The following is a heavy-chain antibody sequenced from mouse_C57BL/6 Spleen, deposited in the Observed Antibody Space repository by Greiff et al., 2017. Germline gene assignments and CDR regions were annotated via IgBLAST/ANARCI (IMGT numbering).Heavy chain of an antibody. V-gene: IGHV1-69*01. D-gene: IGHD2-4*01. CDR3: ARGGIYYDYDEGLDY. CDR2: IDPSDSYT. CDR1: GYTFTSYW. Sequence: QVQLQQPGAELVMPGASVKLSCKASGYTFTSYWMHWVKQRPGQGLEWIGEIDPSDSYTNYNQKFKGKSTSTVDKSSSTAYMQLSSLTSEDSAVYYCARGGIYYDYDEGLDYWGQGTTLTVSS. J-gene: IGHJ2*01.